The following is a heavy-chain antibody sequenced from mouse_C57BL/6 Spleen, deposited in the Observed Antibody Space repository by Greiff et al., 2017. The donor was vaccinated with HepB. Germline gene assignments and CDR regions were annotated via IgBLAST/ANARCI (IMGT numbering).Heavy chain of an antibody. D-gene: IGHD2-3*01. CDR1: GFSFNTYA. V-gene: IGHV10-1*01. CDR2: IRSKSNNYAT. Sequence: EVQGVESGGGLVQPKGSLKLSCAASGFSFNTYAMNWVRQAPGKGLEWVARIRSKSNNYATYYADSVKDRFTISRDDSESMLYLQMNNLKTEDTAMYYCVRHGYYGAMDYWGQGTSVTVSS. CDR3: VRHGYYGAMDY. J-gene: IGHJ4*01.